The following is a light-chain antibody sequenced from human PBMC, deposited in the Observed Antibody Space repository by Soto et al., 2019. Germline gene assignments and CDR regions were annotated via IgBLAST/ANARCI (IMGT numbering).Light chain of an antibody. Sequence: EIVLTQSPGTLSLSPGERATLSCRASQSVSRTYLAWYQQKPDQAPRLLIYGASNRATGIPDRFSGSGSGTDFALTINSREPGDFAVYFCQQYGSSPYTFGQGTKLEIK. CDR1: QSVSRTY. CDR3: QQYGSSPYT. J-gene: IGKJ2*01. CDR2: GAS. V-gene: IGKV3-20*01.